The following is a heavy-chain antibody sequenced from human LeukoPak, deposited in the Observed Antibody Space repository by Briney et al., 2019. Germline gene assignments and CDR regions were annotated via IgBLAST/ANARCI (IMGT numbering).Heavy chain of an antibody. D-gene: IGHD2-15*01. CDR2: IYYSGNT. Sequence: PSETLSLTCTVSGGSISSSSYYWGWIRQPPGKGLEWIGSIYYSGNTYYNPSLKSRVTISVDTSKNQFSLKLSSVTAADTAVYYCARSGYCSGGSCYAYYYYYMDVWGKGTTVTVSS. CDR3: ARSGYCSGGSCYAYYYYYMDV. J-gene: IGHJ6*03. V-gene: IGHV4-39*07. CDR1: GGSISSSSYY.